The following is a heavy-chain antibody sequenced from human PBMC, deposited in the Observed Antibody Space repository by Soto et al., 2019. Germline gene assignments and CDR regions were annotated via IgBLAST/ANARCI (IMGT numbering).Heavy chain of an antibody. CDR1: GFTFSSSG. D-gene: IGHD5-18*01. CDR3: ARGYSYGIGDY. J-gene: IGHJ4*02. Sequence: QVQLVESGGGVVQPGRSLRLSCAASGFTFSSSGMHWVRQAPGKGLEWVAVISYDGSNKYYADSVKGRFTISRDNSKNTLYLQMNSLRAEDTAVYYCARGYSYGIGDYWGQGTLVTVSS. CDR2: ISYDGSNK. V-gene: IGHV3-30*03.